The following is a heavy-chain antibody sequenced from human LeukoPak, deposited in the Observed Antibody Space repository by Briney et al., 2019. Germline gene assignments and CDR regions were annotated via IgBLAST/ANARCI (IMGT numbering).Heavy chain of an antibody. CDR2: MNPNSGNT. CDR3: ARGYPPMYYDFYVGPQLDMDV. V-gene: IGHV1-8*03. J-gene: IGHJ6*03. Sequence: ASVKVSCKASGYTSTSYDINWVRQATGQGLEWMGWMNPNSGNTGYAQKFQGRVTITRNTSISTAYMELSSLRSEDTAVYYCARGYPPMYYDFYVGPQLDMDVWGKGTTVTVSS. D-gene: IGHD3-3*01. CDR1: GYTSTSYD.